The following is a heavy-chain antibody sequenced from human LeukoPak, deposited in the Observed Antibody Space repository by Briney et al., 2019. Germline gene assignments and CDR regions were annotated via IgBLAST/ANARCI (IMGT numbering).Heavy chain of an antibody. CDR3: ARFKGRDSSGYYYRPDYYYYMDV. CDR2: IYYSGST. D-gene: IGHD3-22*01. Sequence: SETLSLTCTVSGGSISSSSYYWGWIRQPPGKGLEWIGSIYYSGSTYYNPSLKSRVTISVDTSKNQFSLKLSSVTAADTAVYYCARFKGRDSSGYYYRPDYYYYMDVWGKGTTVTVSS. V-gene: IGHV4-39*01. CDR1: GGSISSSSYY. J-gene: IGHJ6*03.